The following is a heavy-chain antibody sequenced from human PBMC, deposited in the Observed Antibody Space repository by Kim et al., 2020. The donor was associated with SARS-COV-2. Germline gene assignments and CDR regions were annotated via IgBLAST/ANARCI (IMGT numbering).Heavy chain of an antibody. CDR3: ARVNYDILTGPRICDY. CDR2: IYYSGST. V-gene: IGHV4-39*01. Sequence: SETLSLTCTVSGGSISSSSYYWGRIRQPPGKGLEWIGSIYYSGSTYYNPSLKSRVTISVDTSKNQFSLKLSSVTAADTAVYYCARVNYDILTGPRICDYWGQGTLVTVSS. CDR1: GGSISSSSYY. D-gene: IGHD3-9*01. J-gene: IGHJ4*02.